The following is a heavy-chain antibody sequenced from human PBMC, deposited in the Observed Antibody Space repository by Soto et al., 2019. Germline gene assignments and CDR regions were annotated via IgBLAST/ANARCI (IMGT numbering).Heavy chain of an antibody. D-gene: IGHD3-3*01. J-gene: IGHJ5*02. CDR2: INHSGST. V-gene: IGHV4-34*01. Sequence: SETLSLTCAVYGGSFSGYYWSWIRQPPGKGLEWIGEINHSGSTNYNPSLKSRVTISVDTSKNQFSLKLSSVTAAATAVYYCPSRGTIFGVVEWSAPWGQGTLVTVSS. CDR1: GGSFSGYY. CDR3: PSRGTIFGVVEWSAP.